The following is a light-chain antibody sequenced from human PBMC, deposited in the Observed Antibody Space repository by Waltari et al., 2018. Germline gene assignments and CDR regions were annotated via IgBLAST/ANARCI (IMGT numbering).Light chain of an antibody. CDR3: YAAADNNLGV. Sequence: SFELTQTSSLSVSPGQTVRITCSGDVLANKYSRWCQQKPGQAPVLIISRDTERPSGIPERFSGSSSGTTVTLTIRGAQAEDEADYYCYAAADNNLGVFGGGTKVTVL. J-gene: IGLJ3*02. V-gene: IGLV3-27*01. CDR2: RDT. CDR1: VLANKY.